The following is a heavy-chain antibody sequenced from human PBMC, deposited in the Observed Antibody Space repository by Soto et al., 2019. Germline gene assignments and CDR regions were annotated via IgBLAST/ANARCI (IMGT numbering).Heavy chain of an antibody. CDR1: GYTFTGYY. J-gene: IGHJ6*02. CDR3: ASTSPSSTSPLQAYYYGMDV. D-gene: IGHD2-2*01. CDR2: INPNSGGT. V-gene: IGHV1-2*02. Sequence: VAAVKVSCKASGYTFTGYYMHWVRQAPGQGLEWMGWINPNSGGTNYAQKFQGRVTMTRDTSISTAYMELSRLRSDDTAVYYCASTSPSSTSPLQAYYYGMDVWGQGTTVTVSS.